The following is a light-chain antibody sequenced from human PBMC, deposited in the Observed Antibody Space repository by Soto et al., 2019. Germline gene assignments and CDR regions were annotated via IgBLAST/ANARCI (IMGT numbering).Light chain of an antibody. J-gene: IGKJ5*01. CDR1: QSITIE. CDR2: DAS. CDR3: QQRSTWPLT. V-gene: IGKV3-11*01. Sequence: EIVLTQSPATLSLSAGERATLSCRASQSITIELAWYQQKPGQAPRLLICDASKRATGIPARFSGSGSGTDFTLTISTLEPEDSAIYYCQQRSTWPLTFGQGTRLEIK.